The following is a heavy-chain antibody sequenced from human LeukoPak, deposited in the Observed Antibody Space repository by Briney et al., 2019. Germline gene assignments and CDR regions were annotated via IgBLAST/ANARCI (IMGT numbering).Heavy chain of an antibody. J-gene: IGHJ5*02. CDR2: IKQDGSEK. D-gene: IGHD2-15*01. Sequence: PGGSLRLSCGASGFTFSSYWMSWGRQAPGKGLEWGANIKQDGSEKYYVDSVKGRFTISRDNAKNSLYLQMNCLRAEDTAVYYCARDNVVAATSWFDPWGQGTLVTVSS. CDR3: ARDNVVAATSWFDP. V-gene: IGHV3-7*01. CDR1: GFTFSSYW.